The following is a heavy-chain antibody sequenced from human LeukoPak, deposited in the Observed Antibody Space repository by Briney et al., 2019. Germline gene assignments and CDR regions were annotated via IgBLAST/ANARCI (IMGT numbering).Heavy chain of an antibody. D-gene: IGHD3-22*01. CDR3: ARDYYDSSGYYYFDY. Sequence: SETLSLTCAVYGGSFSGYYWSWIRQPPGKGLEWIGYIYYSGSTYYNPSLKSRVTISVDTSKNQFSLKLSSVTAADTAVYYCARDYYDSSGYYYFDYWGQGTLVTVS. CDR2: IYYSGST. CDR1: GGSFSGYY. V-gene: IGHV4-34*09. J-gene: IGHJ4*02.